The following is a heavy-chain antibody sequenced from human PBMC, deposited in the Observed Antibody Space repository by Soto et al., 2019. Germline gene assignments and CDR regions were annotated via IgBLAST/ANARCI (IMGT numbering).Heavy chain of an antibody. CDR1: GFSFSGYG. J-gene: IGHJ4*02. CDR3: APGVDYGIDY. Sequence: GGSLRLSCAASGFSFSGYGMHWVRQAPGKGLEWVAVISYDGSKKYYADSVKGRFTISRDNSKNTLYLQMNSLRAEDTAVYYCAPGVDYGIDYWGQGPLVTVSS. V-gene: IGHV3-30*03. D-gene: IGHD4-17*01. CDR2: ISYDGSKK.